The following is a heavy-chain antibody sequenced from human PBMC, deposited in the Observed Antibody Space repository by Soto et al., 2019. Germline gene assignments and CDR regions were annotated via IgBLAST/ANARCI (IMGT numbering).Heavy chain of an antibody. CDR3: ARAGPRGNWFDP. J-gene: IGHJ5*02. D-gene: IGHD1-26*01. V-gene: IGHV4-30-4*01. Sequence: QVQLQESGPGLVKPSQTLSLTCTVSGGSISSGDYYWSWIRQPPGKGLEWIGYIYYSGSTYYNPSLKSRXXIXVXXSKNQFSLKLSSVTAADTAVYYCARAGPRGNWFDPWGQGTLVTVSS. CDR1: GGSISSGDYY. CDR2: IYYSGST.